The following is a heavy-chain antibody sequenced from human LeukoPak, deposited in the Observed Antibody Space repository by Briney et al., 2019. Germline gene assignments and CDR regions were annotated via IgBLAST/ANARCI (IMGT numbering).Heavy chain of an antibody. Sequence: PGGSLRLSCAASGFTFSSYAMSWVRQAPGKGLEYVSAISSNGGSTYYADSVKGRFTISRDNSKNTLYLQMSSLRAEDTAVYYCVKGYCSGGSRYPTTVKGNYFDYWGQGTLVTVSS. CDR1: GFTFSSYA. D-gene: IGHD2-15*01. CDR2: ISSNGGST. J-gene: IGHJ4*02. CDR3: VKGYCSGGSRYPTTVKGNYFDY. V-gene: IGHV3-64D*06.